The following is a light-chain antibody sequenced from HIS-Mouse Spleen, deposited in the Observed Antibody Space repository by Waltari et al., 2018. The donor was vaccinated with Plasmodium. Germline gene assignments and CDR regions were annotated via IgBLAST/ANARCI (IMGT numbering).Light chain of an antibody. CDR3: CSYAGSSTNWV. J-gene: IGLJ3*02. Sequence: QSALTQPASVSGSPGQSITISCTGTRSDVWSYNLVSWYQQHPGKAPKLMIYEGSKRPSGVSNRFSGSKSGNTASLTISGLQAEDEADYYCCSYAGSSTNWVFGGGTKLTVL. CDR2: EGS. V-gene: IGLV2-23*01. CDR1: RSDVWSYNL.